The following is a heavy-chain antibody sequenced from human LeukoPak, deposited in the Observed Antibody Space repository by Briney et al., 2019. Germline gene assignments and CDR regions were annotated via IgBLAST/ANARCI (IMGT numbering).Heavy chain of an antibody. J-gene: IGHJ4*02. V-gene: IGHV3-72*01. CDR1: GFTFSNAW. CDR2: SRNKDHRYST. CDR3: VRGHDSFDY. Sequence: PGGSLRLSCAASGFTFSNAWMSWVRQVPGKGLEWVGRSRNKDHRYSTEYAASVEGRFTISRDLSKNSLYLQMNSLKAEDTAIYYCVRGHDSFDYWGQGTLVTVSS.